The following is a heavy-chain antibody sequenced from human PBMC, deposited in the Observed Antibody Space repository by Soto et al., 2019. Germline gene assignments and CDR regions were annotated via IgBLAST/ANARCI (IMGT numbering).Heavy chain of an antibody. V-gene: IGHV4-34*01. D-gene: IGHD6-13*01. J-gene: IGHJ6*02. CDR3: ARARRIAAAGSYYYYGMDV. Sequence: QVQLQQRGAGLLKPSETLSLTCAVYGGSFSGYYWSWIRQPPGKGLEWIGEINHSGGTNYNPSLKSRVHISVDTSKNQFPLKLSSVTAADTSVYYCARARRIAAAGSYYYYGMDVWGQGTTVTVSS. CDR1: GGSFSGYY. CDR2: INHSGGT.